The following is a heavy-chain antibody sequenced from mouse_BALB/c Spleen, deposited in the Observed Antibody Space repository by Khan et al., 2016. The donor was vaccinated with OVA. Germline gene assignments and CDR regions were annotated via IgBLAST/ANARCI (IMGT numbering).Heavy chain of an antibody. CDR1: GFSLSRYN. CDR2: IWGGGGT. Sequence: QVQLKESGPGLVAPSQSLSITCTVSGFSLSRYNIHWVRQPPGKGLEWLGMIWGGGGTDYNSTLKSRLSIRKDNSKSQVLLKMNSLQTDDTAMYXCARAYSRYDGYYAMDYWGQGTSVTVSS. V-gene: IGHV2-6-4*01. D-gene: IGHD2-14*01. J-gene: IGHJ4*01. CDR3: ARAYSRYDGYYAMDY.